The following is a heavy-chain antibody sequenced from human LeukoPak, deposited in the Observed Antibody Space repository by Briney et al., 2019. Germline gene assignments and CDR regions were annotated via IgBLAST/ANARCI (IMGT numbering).Heavy chain of an antibody. D-gene: IGHD6-13*01. CDR1: GYTFTSYG. V-gene: IGHV1-18*01. CDR3: ARALAAAGLDAFDI. CDR2: ISAYNGNT. J-gene: IGHJ3*02. Sequence: GASVKVSCKASGYTFTSYGISWVRQAPGQGLEWMGWISAYNGNTNYAQKLQGRVTMTTDPSTSTAYMELRSLRSDDTAVYYCARALAAAGLDAFDIWGQGTMVTVSS.